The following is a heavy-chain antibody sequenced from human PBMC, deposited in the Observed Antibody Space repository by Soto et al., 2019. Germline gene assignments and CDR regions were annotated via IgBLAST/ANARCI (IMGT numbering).Heavy chain of an antibody. CDR1: GYTFTSYE. CDR2: MNPNSGNT. CDR3: ATRGSGSLDAFDI. D-gene: IGHD3-10*01. Sequence: QVQLVQSGAEVKKPGASVKVSCKASGYTFTSYEINWVRQATGQGFEWVGWMNPNSGNTAYAQKFQGRVTMTRNTSISTAYMELSSLRSEDTAVYYCATRGSGSLDAFDIWGQGTMVTVSS. V-gene: IGHV1-8*01. J-gene: IGHJ3*02.